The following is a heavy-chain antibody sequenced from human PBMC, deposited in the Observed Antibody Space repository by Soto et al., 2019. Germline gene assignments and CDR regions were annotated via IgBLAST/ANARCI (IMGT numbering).Heavy chain of an antibody. V-gene: IGHV2-5*02. CDR2: IYWDDDK. CDR3: AHRRSYGSGSYFDY. CDR1: GFSLSTSGVG. J-gene: IGHJ4*02. D-gene: IGHD3-10*01. Sequence: QITLKESGPTLVKPTQTLTLTCTFSGFSLSTSGVGVGWIRQPPGKALEWLALIYWDDDKRYSPSLKSRLTITKDTFKNQVVLTMTNMDPVDTATYYCAHRRSYGSGSYFDYWGQGTLVTVSS.